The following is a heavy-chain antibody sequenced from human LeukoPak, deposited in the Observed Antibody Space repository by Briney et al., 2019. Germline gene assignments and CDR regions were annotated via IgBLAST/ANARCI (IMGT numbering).Heavy chain of an antibody. CDR2: IIPIFGTA. Sequence: GSSVKVSCMASGGTFSSYAISWVRQAPGQGLEWMGGIIPIFGTANYAQKFQGRVTITTDESTSTAYMELSSLRSEDTAVYYCARSIVVVPAAILYYYYMDVWGKGTTVTVSS. J-gene: IGHJ6*03. V-gene: IGHV1-69*05. CDR1: GGTFSSYA. CDR3: ARSIVVVPAAILYYYYMDV. D-gene: IGHD2-2*02.